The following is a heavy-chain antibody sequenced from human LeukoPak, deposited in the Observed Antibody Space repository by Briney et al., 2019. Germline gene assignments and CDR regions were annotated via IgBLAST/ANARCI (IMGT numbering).Heavy chain of an antibody. CDR3: TTRYSTYYDILTGYYTDYYFDY. D-gene: IGHD3-9*01. Sequence: GGSLRLSCAASGFTFSNAWMSWVRQAPGKGLEWAGRIKSKTDGGTTDYAAPVKGRFTISRDDSKNTLYLQMNSLKTEDTAVYYCTTRYSTYYDILTGYYTDYYFDYWGQGTLVTVSS. J-gene: IGHJ4*02. CDR2: IKSKTDGGTT. V-gene: IGHV3-15*01. CDR1: GFTFSNAW.